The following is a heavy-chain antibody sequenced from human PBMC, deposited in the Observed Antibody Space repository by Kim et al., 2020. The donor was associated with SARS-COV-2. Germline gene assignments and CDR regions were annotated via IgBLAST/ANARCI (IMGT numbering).Heavy chain of an antibody. CDR3: ARSYSSSSSAYWFDP. J-gene: IGHJ5*02. CDR1: GGSISSGGYY. D-gene: IGHD6-6*01. V-gene: IGHV4-31*03. CDR2: IYYSGST. Sequence: SETLSLTCTVSGGSISSGGYYWSWIRQHPGKGLEWIGYIYYSGSTYYNPSLKSRVTISVDTSKNQFSLKLSSVTAADTAVYYCARSYSSSSSAYWFDPWGQGTLVTVSS.